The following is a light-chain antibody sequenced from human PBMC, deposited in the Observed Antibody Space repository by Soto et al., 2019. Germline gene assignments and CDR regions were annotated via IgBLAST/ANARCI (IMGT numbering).Light chain of an antibody. Sequence: DVHMTQSPSTLSASVGDRVTITCRASQSISSWLAWYQQKPGKAPKLLIYKASSLESGVPSRFSGSGSGTEFTLTISSLQPDDFAPYYCQQYNSYSRTFGQGTKV. CDR3: QQYNSYSRT. J-gene: IGKJ1*01. CDR2: KAS. CDR1: QSISSW. V-gene: IGKV1-5*03.